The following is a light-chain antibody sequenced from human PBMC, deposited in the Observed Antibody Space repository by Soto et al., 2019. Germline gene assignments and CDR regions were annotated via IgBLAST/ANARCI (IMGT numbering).Light chain of an antibody. J-gene: IGLJ1*01. Sequence: QSVLTQPASVSGSPGQSITISCTGTSSDVGGYKYVSWYQQHPGKAPKLKIYEVSNRPSGVSNRFSGSKSGNTASLTISGLQAEDEADYYCSSYTSSSTYVFGTGTKLPS. V-gene: IGLV2-14*01. CDR2: EVS. CDR1: SSDVGGYKY. CDR3: SSYTSSSTYV.